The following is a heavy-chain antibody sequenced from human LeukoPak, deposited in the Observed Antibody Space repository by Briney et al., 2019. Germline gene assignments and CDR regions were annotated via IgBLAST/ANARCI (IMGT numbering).Heavy chain of an antibody. CDR1: GFPFSTYS. V-gene: IGHV3-74*01. J-gene: IGHJ4*02. CDR3: ARDYYDSSGN. Sequence: GGSLRLSCAASGFPFSTYSMNWVRQAPGKGLVWVSRINSDGSSTSYADSVKGRFTISRDNAKNTLYLQMNSLRAEDTAVYYCARDYYDSSGNWGQGTLVTVSS. D-gene: IGHD3-22*01. CDR2: INSDGSST.